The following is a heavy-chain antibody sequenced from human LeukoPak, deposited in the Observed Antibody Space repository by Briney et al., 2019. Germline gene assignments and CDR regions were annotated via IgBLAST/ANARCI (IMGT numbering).Heavy chain of an antibody. Sequence: GGSLRLSCAASGXTFSGSVMHWARQASGKGLEWVGLIRSKANSYATVYAASVKGRFTISRDDSKNTAYLQMNSLKTEDTAVFYCSTLVGGTTSGLHYWGQGTLVTVSS. J-gene: IGHJ4*02. CDR3: STLVGGTTSGLHY. D-gene: IGHD1-26*01. CDR1: GXTFSGSV. CDR2: IRSKANSYAT. V-gene: IGHV3-73*01.